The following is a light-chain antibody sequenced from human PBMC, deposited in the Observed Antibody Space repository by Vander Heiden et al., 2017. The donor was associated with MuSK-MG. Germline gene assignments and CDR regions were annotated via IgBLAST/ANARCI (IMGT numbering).Light chain of an antibody. CDR1: QSISSY. V-gene: IGKV1-39*01. Sequence: DIQMTQSPSSLSASVGDRVTITCRASQSISSYLNWYQQKPGKAPKLLIYAASSFQSGVPSRFSGSGSGTDFTLTISRLQPEDFATYYCQQSDSTPPTFGQGTRLEIK. J-gene: IGKJ1*01. CDR3: QQSDSTPPT. CDR2: AAS.